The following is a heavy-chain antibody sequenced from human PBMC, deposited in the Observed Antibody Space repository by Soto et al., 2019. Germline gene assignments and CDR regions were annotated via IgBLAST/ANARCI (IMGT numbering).Heavy chain of an antibody. CDR2: ISGSGGST. D-gene: IGHD5-12*01. J-gene: IGHJ3*02. V-gene: IGHV3-23*01. CDR3: AKDLRATTSRGVFDI. Sequence: GGSLRLSCAASRFTFSSYAMSWVPQAPRKGLEWVSGISGSGGSTYYADSVKGRFTISRDNSKNTLYLQMNSLRDEDTAVYYCAKDLRATTSRGVFDIWGQGTMVTVSS. CDR1: RFTFSSYA.